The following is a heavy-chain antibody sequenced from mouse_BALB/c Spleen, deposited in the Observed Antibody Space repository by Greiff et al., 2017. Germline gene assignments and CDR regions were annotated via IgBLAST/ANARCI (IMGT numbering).Heavy chain of an antibody. CDR1: GYTFTSYN. CDR3: ARGVRRGDFDY. Sequence: LQQPGAELVKPGASVKMSCKASGYTFTSYNMHWVKQTPGQGLEWIGAIYPGNGDTSYNQKFKGKATLTADKSSSTAYMQLSSLTSEDSAVYYCARGVRRGDFDYWGQGTTLTVSS. CDR2: IYPGNGDT. D-gene: IGHD2-14*01. J-gene: IGHJ2*01. V-gene: IGHV1-12*01.